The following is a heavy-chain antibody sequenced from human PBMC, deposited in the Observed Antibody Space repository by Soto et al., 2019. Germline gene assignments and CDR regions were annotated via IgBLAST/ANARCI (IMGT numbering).Heavy chain of an antibody. J-gene: IGHJ6*02. CDR1: GYTFTSYG. D-gene: IGHD3-3*01. V-gene: IGHV1-18*04. CDR2: ISAYNGNT. Sequence: QVPLVQSGAEVKKPGASVKVSCKASGYTFTSYGISWVRQAPGQGLEWMGWISAYNGNTNYAQKLQGRVTMTTDTSTSTAYMELRSLRSDDTAVYYCARDPGYDFWSGYHGMDVWGQGTTVTVSS. CDR3: ARDPGYDFWSGYHGMDV.